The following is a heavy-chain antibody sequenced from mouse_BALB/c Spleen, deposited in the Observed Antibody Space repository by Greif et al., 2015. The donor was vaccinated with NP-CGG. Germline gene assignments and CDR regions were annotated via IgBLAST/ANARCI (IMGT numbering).Heavy chain of an antibody. CDR3: TISIYDGYTYAMDY. CDR1: GFSLTSYG. D-gene: IGHD2-3*01. V-gene: IGHV2-4-1*01. J-gene: IGHJ4*01. CDR2: IWSGGST. Sequence: VQLVESGPGLAQPSPSLSVTRTVSGFSLTSYGVHWVRQSPGKGLAWLGVIWSGGSTNYNAAFISRLSISKDNAKSQVFFKMTSLQADDTAIYYCTISIYDGYTYAMDYWCQGTSVTVSS.